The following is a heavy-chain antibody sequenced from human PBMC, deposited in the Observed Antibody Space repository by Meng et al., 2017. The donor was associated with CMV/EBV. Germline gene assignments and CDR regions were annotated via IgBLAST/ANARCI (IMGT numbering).Heavy chain of an antibody. CDR1: GFTFSSYW. J-gene: IGHJ6*02. V-gene: IGHV3-7*01. CDR2: IKQDGSEK. D-gene: IGHD3-3*01. CDR3: ARDQVLYDFWSGYYYYGMDV. Sequence: GESLKISCAASGFTFSSYWMSWVRQAPGKELEWVANIKQDGSEKYYVDSVKGRFTISRDNAKNSLYLQMNSLRAEDTAVYYCARDQVLYDFWSGYYYYGMDVWGQGTTVTVSS.